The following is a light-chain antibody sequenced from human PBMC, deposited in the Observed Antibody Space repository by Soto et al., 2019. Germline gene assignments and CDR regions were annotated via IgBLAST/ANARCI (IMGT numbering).Light chain of an antibody. CDR2: GAS. CDR1: QSVSSNY. CDR3: HQYGSSPWT. J-gene: IGKJ1*01. V-gene: IGKV3-20*01. Sequence: EIVLTQSPGTLSLSPGERATLSCRASQSVSSNYLAWYQQKPGQAPRLLIYGASSRATGIPDRFSGSGSGTDFTLTISRLEPEDFAMYYCHQYGSSPWTFGQGTKVEIK.